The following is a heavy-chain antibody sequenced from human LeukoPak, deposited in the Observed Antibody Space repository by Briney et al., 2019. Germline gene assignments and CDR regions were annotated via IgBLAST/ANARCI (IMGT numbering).Heavy chain of an antibody. J-gene: IGHJ4*02. CDR2: IYHSGST. CDR3: ARLSRDYDSSGYNPDY. CDR1: GYSISSGYY. Sequence: SETLSLTCAVSGYSISSGYYWGWLRQPPGKGLEWIGSIYHSGSTYYNPTLKSRVTISVDTSTNQFSLNLSSVTAAATAVYYCARLSRDYDSSGYNPDYWGEGTLVTVSP. V-gene: IGHV4-38-2*01. D-gene: IGHD3-22*01.